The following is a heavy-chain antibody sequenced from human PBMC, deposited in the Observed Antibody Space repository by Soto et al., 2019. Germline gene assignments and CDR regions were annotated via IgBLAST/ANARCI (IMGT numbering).Heavy chain of an antibody. CDR3: ARSLWFGEIN. CDR2: IYWDNDK. CDR1: GFSLSTTGGG. D-gene: IGHD3-10*01. J-gene: IGHJ4*02. V-gene: IGHV2-5*02. Sequence: QITLKESGPTLVKPTQTLTLTCSFSGFSLSTTGGGVGWIRQSPGKALEWLAIIYWDNDKRYSPSLKSRVTINKDTSKNQVVLTVTNMEPVDTGTYYCARSLWFGEINWGQGDLVTVSS.